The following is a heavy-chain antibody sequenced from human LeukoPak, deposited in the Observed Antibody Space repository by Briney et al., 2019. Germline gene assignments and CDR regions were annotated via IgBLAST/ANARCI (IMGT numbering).Heavy chain of an antibody. CDR2: MNPNSGNT. J-gene: IGHJ4*02. CDR3: ARYTIGYCSGGSCYRVLDY. V-gene: IGHV1-8*01. CDR1: GYTFTSYD. D-gene: IGHD2-15*01. Sequence: GASVKVSCKASGYTFTSYDINWVRQATGQGLEWMGWMNPNSGNTGYAQKFQGRVTMTRNTSISIAYMELSSLRSEDTAVYYCARYTIGYCSGGSCYRVLDYWGQGTLVTVSS.